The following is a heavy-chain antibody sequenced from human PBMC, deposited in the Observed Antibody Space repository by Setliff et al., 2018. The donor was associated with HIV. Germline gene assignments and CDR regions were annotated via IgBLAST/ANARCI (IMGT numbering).Heavy chain of an antibody. CDR2: ISYSEYT. D-gene: IGHD3-10*01. V-gene: IGHV4-59*08. CDR3: ARHPAEGSGSYAALKRYFDL. Sequence: SETLSLTCTVSGDPINSHYWSWIRQPPGEGLEWIGHISYSEYTNYNPSLKSRVTISRDTSKNHFSLKLSSVTAADTAIYYCARHPAEGSGSYAALKRYFDLWGRGTLVTVSS. CDR1: GDPINSHY. J-gene: IGHJ2*01.